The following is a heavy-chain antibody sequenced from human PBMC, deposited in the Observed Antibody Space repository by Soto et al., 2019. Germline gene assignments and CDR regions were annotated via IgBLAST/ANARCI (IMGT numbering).Heavy chain of an antibody. CDR2: LIPIFGTA. CDR3: ARSLSGSRGFDY. CDR1: GGTFSSYA. J-gene: IGHJ4*02. V-gene: IGHV1-69*01. Sequence: QVQLVQSGAEVKKPGSSVKVSCKAAGGTFSSYAISWVRQSPGQGLEWMGGLIPIFGTANSAQKFEGRVTITADESRRPAYMELSSLRSEDTAVYYCARSLSGSRGFDYWGQGTLVTLSS. D-gene: IGHD5-12*01.